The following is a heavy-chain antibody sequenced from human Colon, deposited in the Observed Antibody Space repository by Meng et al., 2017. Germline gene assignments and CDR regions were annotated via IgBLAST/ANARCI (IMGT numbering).Heavy chain of an antibody. CDR2: INPNDDTK. V-gene: IGHV1-46*01. D-gene: IGHD6-19*01. Sequence: QVQLVKSGAEVKEPGASVKLSCRASGYTFTDYYMHWVRQAPGQGLEWMGIINPNDDTKYYVQKFQGRITMTRDTSTSTFYMDLSRMRSEDTAVYYCARSDLPGWGHLVDSWGQGTLVTVSS. CDR1: GYTFTDYY. J-gene: IGHJ4*02. CDR3: ARSDLPGWGHLVDS.